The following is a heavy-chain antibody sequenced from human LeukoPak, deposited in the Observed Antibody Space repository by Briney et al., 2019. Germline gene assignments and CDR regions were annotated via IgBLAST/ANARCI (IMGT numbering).Heavy chain of an antibody. CDR2: IRYDGINK. V-gene: IGHV3-30*02. J-gene: IGHJ3*02. D-gene: IGHD3-22*01. Sequence: GGSPRLSCAASGFTFSSYGMHWVRQAPGKGLEWVALIRYDGINKYYADSVKGRFTISRDNSKKTLYLQMKSLRGEDTAVYYCARLGDSSVGFDIWGQGTMVTVSS. CDR3: ARLGDSSVGFDI. CDR1: GFTFSSYG.